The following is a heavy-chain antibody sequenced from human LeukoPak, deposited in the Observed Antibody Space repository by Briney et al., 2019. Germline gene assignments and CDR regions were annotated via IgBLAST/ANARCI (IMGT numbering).Heavy chain of an antibody. D-gene: IGHD5-24*01. CDR1: GFTFSSYS. CDR2: ISSSSSYI. J-gene: IGHJ4*02. CDR3: ARDGYNWRGSDY. Sequence: GGSLRLSCAASGFTFSSYSMNWVRQAPGQGLEWVSSISSSSSYIYYADSVKGRFTISRDNAKNSLYLQMNSLRAEDAAVYYCARDGYNWRGSDYWGQGTLVTVSS. V-gene: IGHV3-21*04.